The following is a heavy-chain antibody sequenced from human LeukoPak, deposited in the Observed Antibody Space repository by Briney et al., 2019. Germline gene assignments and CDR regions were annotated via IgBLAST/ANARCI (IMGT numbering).Heavy chain of an antibody. CDR3: ARDLRYYDFWSGYYRGYYYYGMDV. CDR2: ISASGGST. D-gene: IGHD3-3*01. CDR1: GFTFSSSA. V-gene: IGHV3-23*01. J-gene: IGHJ6*02. Sequence: GGSLRLSCAASGFTFSSSAMSWVRQVPGKGLEWVSGISASGGSTSYADSVRGRFTISRDNSKNTLYLQMNSLRAEDTAVYYCARDLRYYDFWSGYYRGYYYYGMDVWGQGTTVTVSS.